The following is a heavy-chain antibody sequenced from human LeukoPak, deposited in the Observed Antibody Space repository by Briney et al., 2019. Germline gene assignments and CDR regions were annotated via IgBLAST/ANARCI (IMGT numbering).Heavy chain of an antibody. CDR3: ARNSGYDWGEGMDV. Sequence: SVKVCCKASGGTFSSYTISWVRQAPGQGLEWMGRIIPILGIANYAQKFQGRVTITADKSTSTAYMELSSLRSEDTAVYYCARNSGYDWGEGMDVWGQGTTVTVSS. J-gene: IGHJ6*02. CDR2: IIPILGIA. V-gene: IGHV1-69*02. CDR1: GGTFSSYT. D-gene: IGHD5-12*01.